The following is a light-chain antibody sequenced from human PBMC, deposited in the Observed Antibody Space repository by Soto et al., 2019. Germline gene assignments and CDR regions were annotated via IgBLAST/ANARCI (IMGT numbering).Light chain of an antibody. Sequence: EIVLTQSPATLSLSPGERATLSCRASQSVSSYLAWYQQKPGQAPRLLIYDVSNRATGIPARFSGSGSGTDFTLTISSLESEDFAVYYCQQRSNWPRFTFGPGTKVDIK. V-gene: IGKV3-11*01. CDR1: QSVSSY. CDR3: QQRSNWPRFT. J-gene: IGKJ3*01. CDR2: DVS.